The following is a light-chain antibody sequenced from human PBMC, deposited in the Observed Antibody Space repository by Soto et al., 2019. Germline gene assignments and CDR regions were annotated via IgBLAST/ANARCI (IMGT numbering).Light chain of an antibody. Sequence: EIALTQSPGTLSLSPGERATLSCRASQSVSSDYLAWYQQKPGQAPRLLIYGASSRATGIPDRFSGSGSGTDFTLTISRLEPEDFSVYYCQQYGSSSWTFGQGTKVDIK. V-gene: IGKV3-20*01. J-gene: IGKJ1*01. CDR3: QQYGSSSWT. CDR1: QSVSSDY. CDR2: GAS.